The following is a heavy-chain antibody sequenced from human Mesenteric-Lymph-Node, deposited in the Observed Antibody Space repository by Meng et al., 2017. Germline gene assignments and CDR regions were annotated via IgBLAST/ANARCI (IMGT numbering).Heavy chain of an antibody. Sequence: SVKVSCKASGGTLRSYPISWVRQAPGQGLEWMGGTIPIFGPPRYAQKFQGRVTITADESTSTAYMELSSLRSEDTAVYYCARTDCSGGSCYETPYYYYGMDVWGQGTTVTV. D-gene: IGHD2-15*01. J-gene: IGHJ6*02. CDR3: ARTDCSGGSCYETPYYYYGMDV. V-gene: IGHV1-69*13. CDR1: GGTLRSYP. CDR2: TIPIFGPP.